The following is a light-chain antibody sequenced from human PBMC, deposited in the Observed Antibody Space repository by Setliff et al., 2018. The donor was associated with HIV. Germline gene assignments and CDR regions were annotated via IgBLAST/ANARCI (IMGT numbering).Light chain of an antibody. CDR1: SSDVGGYNY. CDR3: SSYTNSNSYV. Sequence: QSALAQPASVSGSPGQSITMSCTGTSSDVGGYNYVSWYQHHPGKAPKLMIYEVTNRPSGVSSRFSGSKSGNTASLTIFGLQAEDEADYYCSSYTNSNSYVFGTGT. J-gene: IGLJ1*01. CDR2: EVT. V-gene: IGLV2-14*01.